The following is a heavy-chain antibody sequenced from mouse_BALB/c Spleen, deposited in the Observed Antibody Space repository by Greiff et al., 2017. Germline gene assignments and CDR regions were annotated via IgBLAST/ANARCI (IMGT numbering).Heavy chain of an antibody. V-gene: IGHV5-6-5*01. J-gene: IGHJ3*01. CDR1: GFTFSSYA. Sequence: EVQVVESGGGLVKPGGSLKLSCAASGFTFSSYAMSWVRQTPEKRLEWVASISSGGSTYYPDSVKGRFTISRDNARNILYLQMSSLRSEDTAMYYCARAIYYGNGFAYWGQGTLVTVSA. D-gene: IGHD2-1*01. CDR3: ARAIYYGNGFAY. CDR2: ISSGGST.